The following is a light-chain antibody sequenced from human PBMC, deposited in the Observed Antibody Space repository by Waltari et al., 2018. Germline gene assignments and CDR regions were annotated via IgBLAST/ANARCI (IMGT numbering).Light chain of an antibody. J-gene: IGLJ2*01. CDR2: DVG. CDR3: CSYTRSGSLV. CDR1: SRDVGGYNF. Sequence: QSALTQPASVSGSPGQSISISCTGTSRDVGGYNFVSWYQRLPGKAPKLLIYDVGNRPSGVSNRFSGSKSGNTASLIISGLQADDEADYYCCSYTRSGSLVFGGGTKLTVL. V-gene: IGLV2-14*03.